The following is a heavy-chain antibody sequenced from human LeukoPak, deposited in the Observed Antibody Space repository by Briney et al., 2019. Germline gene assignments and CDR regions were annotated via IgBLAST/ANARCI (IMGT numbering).Heavy chain of an antibody. CDR1: GFTFSSYA. CDR2: ISGSGGST. J-gene: IGHJ4*02. V-gene: IGHV3-23*01. Sequence: GASLRFSCAASGFTFSSYAMSWVRQAPGKGLEWVSAISGSGGSTYYADSVKGRFTISRDNSKNTLYLQMNSLRAEDTAVYYCAKDHDFWSGYYEDYWGQGTLVTVSS. D-gene: IGHD3-3*01. CDR3: AKDHDFWSGYYEDY.